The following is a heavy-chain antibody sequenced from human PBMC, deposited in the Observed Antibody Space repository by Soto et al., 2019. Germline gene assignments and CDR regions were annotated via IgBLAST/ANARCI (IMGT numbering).Heavy chain of an antibody. CDR3: ARDPYYYDSSGYPDWYFDL. V-gene: IGHV1-69*01. CDR1: GGTFSSYA. Sequence: QVQLVRSGAEVKKPGSSVKVSCKASGGTFSSYAISWVRQAPGQGLEWMGGIIPIFGTANYAQKFQGRVTITADESTSTAYMELSSLRSEDTAVYYCARDPYYYDSSGYPDWYFDLWGRGTLVTVSS. D-gene: IGHD3-22*01. CDR2: IIPIFGTA. J-gene: IGHJ2*01.